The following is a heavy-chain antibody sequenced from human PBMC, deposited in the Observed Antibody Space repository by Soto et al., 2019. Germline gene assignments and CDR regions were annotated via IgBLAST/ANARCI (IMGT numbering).Heavy chain of an antibody. V-gene: IGHV1-18*01. CDR3: ARADLTLSSGWYIGTYYFDY. Sequence: ASVKVSCKASGYTFTSYCISWVRQAPGQGLEWMGWISAYNGNTNYAQKLQGRVTMTTDTSTSTAYMELRSLRSDDTAVYYCARADLTLSSGWYIGTYYFDYWGQGTLVTVSS. CDR2: ISAYNGNT. D-gene: IGHD6-19*01. CDR1: GYTFTSYC. J-gene: IGHJ4*02.